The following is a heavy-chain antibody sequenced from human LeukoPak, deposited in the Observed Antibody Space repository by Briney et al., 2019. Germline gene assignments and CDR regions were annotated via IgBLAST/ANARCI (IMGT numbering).Heavy chain of an antibody. CDR1: GFTFSDYY. CDR3: AYWLSTVGWFDP. V-gene: IGHV4-34*08. Sequence: PGGSLRLSCAASGFTFSDYYMSWIRQPPGKGLEWIGEINHSGSTNYNPSLKSRVTISIDTSKNQFSLKLNSVTAADTAVYYCAYWLSTVGWFDPWGQGTLVTVSS. J-gene: IGHJ5*02. D-gene: IGHD3-9*01. CDR2: INHSGST.